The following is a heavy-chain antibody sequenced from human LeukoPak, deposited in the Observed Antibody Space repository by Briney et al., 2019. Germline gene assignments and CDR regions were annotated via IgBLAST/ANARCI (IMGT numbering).Heavy chain of an antibody. CDR1: GGSISSGSYY. CDR2: IYTSGST. V-gene: IGHV4-61*02. J-gene: IGHJ3*02. CDR3: ARNRDNYYDPSPNAFDI. D-gene: IGHD3-22*01. Sequence: SETLSLTCTVSGGSISSGSYYWSWIRQPAGKGLEWIGRIYTSGSTNYNPSLKSRVTISVDTSKNQFSLKLSSVTAADTAVYYCARNRDNYYDPSPNAFDIWGPGTMVTVSS.